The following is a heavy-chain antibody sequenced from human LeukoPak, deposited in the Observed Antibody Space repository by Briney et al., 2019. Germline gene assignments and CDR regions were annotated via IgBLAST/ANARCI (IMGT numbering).Heavy chain of an antibody. CDR2: INPNSGGT. D-gene: IGHD4-17*01. Sequence: ASVKVSCKTSGYTFTGYYIHWVRQASGQGLEWVAWINPNSGGTKYSQQFQGRVTLTRDTSISTAYMELSRLTSDDTAVYYCARAYGDLYFVYWGQGILVTVSS. J-gene: IGHJ4*02. CDR1: GYTFTGYY. CDR3: ARAYGDLYFVY. V-gene: IGHV1-2*02.